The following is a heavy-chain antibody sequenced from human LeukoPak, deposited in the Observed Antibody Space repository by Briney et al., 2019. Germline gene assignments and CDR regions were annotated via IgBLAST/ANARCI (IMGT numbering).Heavy chain of an antibody. CDR2: IYYSGST. J-gene: IGHJ5*02. D-gene: IGHD2-15*01. CDR3: AREEGGSCYP. CDR1: GGSISSSSYY. Sequence: SETLSLTCTVSGGSISSSSYYWGWIRQPPGKGLEWIGSIYYSGSTYYNPSLKSRVTISVDTSKNQFSLKLSSVTAADTAVYYCAREEGGSCYPWGQGTLVTVSS. V-gene: IGHV4-39*02.